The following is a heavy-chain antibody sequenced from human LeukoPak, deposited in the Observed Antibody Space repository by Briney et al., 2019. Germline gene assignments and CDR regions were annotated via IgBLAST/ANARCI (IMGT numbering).Heavy chain of an antibody. V-gene: IGHV3-74*01. CDR2: ISPTGSTT. D-gene: IGHD6-6*01. J-gene: IGHJ4*02. CDR1: GFTFW. Sequence: PGGSLRLSCAASGFTFWMHWARQLPGRGLVWVSRISPTGSTTSYADSVKGRFTVSRDNAKNTLYLQVNNLRAEDTAVYYCARGPNSNWSGLDFWGQGTLLTVSS. CDR3: ARGPNSNWSGLDF.